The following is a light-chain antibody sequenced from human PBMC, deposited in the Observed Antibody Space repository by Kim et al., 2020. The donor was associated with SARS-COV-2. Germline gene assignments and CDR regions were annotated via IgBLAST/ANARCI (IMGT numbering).Light chain of an antibody. CDR3: QQYRNWSYT. CDR2: MTS. Sequence: DVQMTQSPSTLSADVGDRVTITCRASQNLDDWLAWYQHKPGKAPKLLIYMTSNLESGVPSRFSGSGSGTEFTLTINSLQPDDFATYYCQQYRNWSYTFGPGTKVDIK. CDR1: QNLDDW. V-gene: IGKV1-5*03. J-gene: IGKJ3*01.